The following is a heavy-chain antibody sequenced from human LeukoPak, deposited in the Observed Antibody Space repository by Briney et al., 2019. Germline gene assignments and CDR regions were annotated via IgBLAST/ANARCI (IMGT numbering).Heavy chain of an antibody. CDR2: IIPIFGTA. J-gene: IGHJ4*02. Sequence: SVKVSCKASGGTFSSYVISWVRQAPGQGLEWMGGIIPIFGTANYAQKFQGRVTITADESTSTAYMELSSLRSEDTAVYYCATDPKYQLPFRGYSGSLDYFDYWGQGTLVTVSS. D-gene: IGHD5-12*01. CDR1: GGTFSSYV. CDR3: ATDPKYQLPFRGYSGSLDYFDY. V-gene: IGHV1-69*13.